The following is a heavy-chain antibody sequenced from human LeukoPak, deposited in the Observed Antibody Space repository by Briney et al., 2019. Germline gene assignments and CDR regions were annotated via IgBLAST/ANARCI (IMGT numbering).Heavy chain of an antibody. CDR2: IKQDGSEK. CDR3: ARERVVAVIRHFDY. J-gene: IGHJ4*02. Sequence: GGSLRLSCAASGFTFSSYWMSWVRQAPGKGLGWVANIKQDGSEKYYVDSVKGRFTISRDNAKNSLYLQMNSLRAEDTAVYYCARERVVAVIRHFDYWGQGTLVTVSS. V-gene: IGHV3-7*01. CDR1: GFTFSSYW. D-gene: IGHD2-15*01.